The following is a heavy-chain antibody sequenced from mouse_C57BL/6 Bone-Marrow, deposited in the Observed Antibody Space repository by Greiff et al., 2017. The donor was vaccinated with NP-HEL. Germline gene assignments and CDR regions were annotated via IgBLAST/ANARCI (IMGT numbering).Heavy chain of an antibody. CDR2: IYPGDGDT. CDR1: GYAFSSSW. V-gene: IGHV1-82*01. Sequence: VQLQQSGPELVKPGASVKISCKASGYAFSSSWMNWVKQRPGKGLEWIGRIYPGDGDTNYNGKFKGKATLTADKSSSTAYMQLSSLTSEDSAVYFCARVRYKRFAYWGQGTLVTVSA. CDR3: ARVRYKRFAY. J-gene: IGHJ3*01. D-gene: IGHD1-1*01.